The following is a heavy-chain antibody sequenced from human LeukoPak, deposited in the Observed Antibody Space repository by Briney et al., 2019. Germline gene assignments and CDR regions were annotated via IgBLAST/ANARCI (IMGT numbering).Heavy chain of an antibody. CDR2: IYYSGST. V-gene: IGHV4-59*08. CDR1: GGSISSYY. D-gene: IGHD3-22*01. J-gene: IGHJ4*02. CDR3: ARLHYYDSSGPSLPFDY. Sequence: SETLSLTCTVSGGSISSYYWSWIRQPPVKGLEWIGYIYYSGSTNYNPSLKSRVTISVDTSKNQFSLKLSSVTAADTAVYYCARLHYYDSSGPSLPFDYWGQGTLVTVSS.